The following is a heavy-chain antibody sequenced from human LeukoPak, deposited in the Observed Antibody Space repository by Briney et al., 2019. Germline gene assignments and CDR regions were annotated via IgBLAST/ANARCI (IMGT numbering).Heavy chain of an antibody. J-gene: IGHJ4*02. D-gene: IGHD2-15*01. CDR3: ASYCSGGSCYVEDY. V-gene: IGHV3-30-3*01. CDR2: ISYDGSNK. Sequence: PGGSLRLSCAASGFTFSSYAMHWVRQAPGKGLEWVAVISYDGSNKYYADSEKGRFTISRDNSKNTLYLQMNSLRAEDTAVYYCASYCSGGSCYVEDYWGQGTLVTVSS. CDR1: GFTFSSYA.